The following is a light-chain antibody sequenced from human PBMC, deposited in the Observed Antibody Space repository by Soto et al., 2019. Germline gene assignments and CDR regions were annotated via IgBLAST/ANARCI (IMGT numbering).Light chain of an antibody. V-gene: IGKV3-20*01. Sequence: EIVLTQSPGALSLSPGERGTLSCRASQSVRSSNLAWFQQKPGQAPRLLIFGTSTRATGIPDRFSGSGSGTDFTLTISRLEVEDCAVYYCQHYGSSTWTFGQGTKVDIK. CDR3: QHYGSSTWT. CDR1: QSVRSSN. CDR2: GTS. J-gene: IGKJ1*01.